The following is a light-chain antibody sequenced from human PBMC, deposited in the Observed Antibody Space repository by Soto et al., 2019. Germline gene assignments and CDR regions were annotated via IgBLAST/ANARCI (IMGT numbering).Light chain of an antibody. CDR3: QQYNNWPPWT. Sequence: EIVMTQSPATLSVSPGERATLSCRASQSVSSNLAWYQQIPGQAPRLLIYGASTRATGIPARFSGSGSGTEFTLTISSLQSEDFAVYYCQQYNNWPPWTFGQGTEVEIK. V-gene: IGKV3-15*01. CDR2: GAS. CDR1: QSVSSN. J-gene: IGKJ1*01.